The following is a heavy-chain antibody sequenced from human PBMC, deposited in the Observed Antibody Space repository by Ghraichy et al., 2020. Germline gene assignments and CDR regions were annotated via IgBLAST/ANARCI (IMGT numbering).Heavy chain of an antibody. CDR3: ARDNKPDY. D-gene: IGHD1-14*01. Sequence: LSLTCAASGFTFSSYWMSWVRQAPGKGLEWVANIKQDGNEKYYVDSVRGRFTISRDDAKNSLYLQMNSLRVEDTAVYYCARDNKPDYWGQGTLVTVSS. V-gene: IGHV3-7*01. CDR1: GFTFSSYW. CDR2: IKQDGNEK. J-gene: IGHJ4*02.